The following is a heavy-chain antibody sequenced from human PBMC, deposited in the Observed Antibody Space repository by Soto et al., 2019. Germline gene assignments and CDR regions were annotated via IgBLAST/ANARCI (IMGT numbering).Heavy chain of an antibody. Sequence: QVHLEESGGGLVKPGGSLRLSCTASGFIFSDYYMSWIRQAPGKGLEWVSDISNSGRIIHHADSVEGRFTISRDNAKDPLYLKMTSLGPEDWASYNCARDNVGGGLTLDDWGQGTLVTVSS. J-gene: IGHJ4*02. V-gene: IGHV3-11*01. CDR2: ISNSGRII. CDR1: GFIFSDYY. CDR3: ARDNVGGGLTLDD. D-gene: IGHD1-26*01.